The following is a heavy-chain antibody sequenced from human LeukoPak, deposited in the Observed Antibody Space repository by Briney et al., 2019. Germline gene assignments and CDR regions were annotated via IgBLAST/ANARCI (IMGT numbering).Heavy chain of an antibody. CDR2: IYYSGST. Sequence: SETLSLTCTVSGGSISGSSYYWGWIRQPPGKGLEWIGSIYYSGSTYHNPSLKSRVTISVDTSKNQFSLKLNSVTATDTAVYYCARGVADDSSGYYSLYYFDYWGQGTLVTVSS. J-gene: IGHJ4*02. CDR3: ARGVADDSSGYYSLYYFDY. V-gene: IGHV4-39*02. D-gene: IGHD3-22*01. CDR1: GGSISGSSYY.